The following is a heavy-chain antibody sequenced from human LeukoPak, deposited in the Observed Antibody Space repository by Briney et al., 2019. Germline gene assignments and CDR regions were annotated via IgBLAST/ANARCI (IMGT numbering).Heavy chain of an antibody. CDR2: IWYDGSNK. CDR1: GFTFSSYG. D-gene: IGHD2-21*01. CDR3: ARPGCGGNCYYRMDV. J-gene: IGHJ6*04. Sequence: GGSLRLSCAASGFTFSSYGMHWVRQAPGKGLEWVAVIWYDGSNKYYADSVKGRFTISRDNSKNTLYLQMNSLRAEDTAVYYCARPGCGGNCYYRMDVWGKGTTVTVSS. V-gene: IGHV3-33*01.